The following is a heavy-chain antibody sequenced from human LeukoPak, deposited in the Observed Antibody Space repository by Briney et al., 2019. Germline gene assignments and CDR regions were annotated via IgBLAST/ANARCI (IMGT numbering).Heavy chain of an antibody. CDR2: ISGSSTTI. Sequence: PGGSLRLSCAASGFTFKNFDMGWLRQAPGKGLEWLSYISGSSTTIYYADSVKGRFTISRDNAKNSLYLQMNTLRDEDTAVYYCTRDRSTWLFDYWGQGTVVTVAS. J-gene: IGHJ4*02. CDR3: TRDRSTWLFDY. D-gene: IGHD6-13*01. V-gene: IGHV3-48*02. CDR1: GFTFKNFD.